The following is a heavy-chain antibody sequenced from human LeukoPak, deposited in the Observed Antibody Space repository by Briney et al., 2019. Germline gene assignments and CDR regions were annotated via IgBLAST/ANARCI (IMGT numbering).Heavy chain of an antibody. Sequence: ASVKVSCKASGYIFTGYYIHWVRQALGQGLEWMGIINPSGGSTSYAQKFQGRVTMTRDMSTSTVYMELSSLRSEDTAVYYCAREYSSSYNYMDVWGKGTTVTVSS. J-gene: IGHJ6*03. D-gene: IGHD6-13*01. CDR3: AREYSSSYNYMDV. CDR1: GYIFTGYY. CDR2: INPSGGST. V-gene: IGHV1-46*01.